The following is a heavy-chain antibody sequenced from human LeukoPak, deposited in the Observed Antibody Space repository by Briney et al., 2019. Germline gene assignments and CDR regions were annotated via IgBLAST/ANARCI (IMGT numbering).Heavy chain of an antibody. CDR3: AAIKGEPLDY. V-gene: IGHV3-48*01. CDR1: RFTLSSYS. Sequence: GGSLRLSCAPSRFTLSSYSMNWGRQAPGKGLEWGSYISSSSSTIYYADSVKGRFTISRDNAKNSLYLQMNSLRAEDTAVYYCAAIKGEPLDYWGQGTLVTVSA. CDR2: ISSSSSTI. D-gene: IGHD1-26*01. J-gene: IGHJ4*02.